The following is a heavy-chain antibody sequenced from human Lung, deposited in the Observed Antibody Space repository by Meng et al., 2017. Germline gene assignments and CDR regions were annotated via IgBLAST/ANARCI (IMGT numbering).Heavy chain of an antibody. J-gene: IGHJ4*02. D-gene: IGHD6-19*01. V-gene: IGHV4-34*12. CDR2: IIDSGST. Sequence: VVLHEGGVGWLRPSETLSLPGAVFGWSFNGFYWSWIRQPPGKGREWFGKIIDSGSTNDNPSLKSLVTISVDTSKNQFSLRVTSVTAADRAVYYCVRRTYSSGWYFDYWGQGTLVTVSS. CDR1: GWSFNGFY. CDR3: VRRTYSSGWYFDY.